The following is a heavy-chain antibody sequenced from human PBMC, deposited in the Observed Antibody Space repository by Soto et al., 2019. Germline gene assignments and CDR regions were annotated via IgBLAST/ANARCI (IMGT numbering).Heavy chain of an antibody. V-gene: IGHV3-30*18. CDR2: ISYDGSNK. Sequence: GGSLRLSCAASGFTFSSYGMHWVRQAPGKGLEWVAVISYDGSNKYYADSVKGRFTISRDNSKNTLYLQMNSLRAEDTAVYYCAKDRAPYSSGWSVLFGMDVWGQGTTVTVSS. J-gene: IGHJ6*02. D-gene: IGHD6-19*01. CDR1: GFTFSSYG. CDR3: AKDRAPYSSGWSVLFGMDV.